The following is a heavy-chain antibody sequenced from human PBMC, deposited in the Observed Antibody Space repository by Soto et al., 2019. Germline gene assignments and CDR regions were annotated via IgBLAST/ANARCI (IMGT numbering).Heavy chain of an antibody. D-gene: IGHD2-15*01. CDR1: GFTFNNYA. V-gene: IGHV3-23*01. Sequence: GGSLRLSCAASGFTFNNYAMSWVRQAPGKGLEWVSVVSGNSGSSGYADSVKGRFTISRDNSKNTLYLQMNSLRDEDTAVYYCAKVIVVIAAAGDYFDYWGQGTLVTVSS. CDR3: AKVIVVIAAAGDYFDY. CDR2: VSGNSGSS. J-gene: IGHJ4*02.